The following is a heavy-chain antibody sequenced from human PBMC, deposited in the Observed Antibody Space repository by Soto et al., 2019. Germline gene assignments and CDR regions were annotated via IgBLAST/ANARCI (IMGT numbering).Heavy chain of an antibody. D-gene: IGHD6-13*01. J-gene: IGHJ4*02. Sequence: ASVKVSCKASGYTFTSYGFTWVRQAPGQGLEWMGWISAYNGNTKYAQKLQGRVTMTTDTSTSTAYMELRSLRSDDTAVYYRARDELEQQLVDYWGQGTLVTVSS. V-gene: IGHV1-18*01. CDR2: ISAYNGNT. CDR3: ARDELEQQLVDY. CDR1: GYTFTSYG.